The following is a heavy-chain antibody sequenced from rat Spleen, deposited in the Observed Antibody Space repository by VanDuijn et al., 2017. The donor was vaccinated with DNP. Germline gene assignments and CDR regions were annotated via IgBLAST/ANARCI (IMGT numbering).Heavy chain of an antibody. J-gene: IGHJ2*01. CDR1: GFTFSDYY. V-gene: IGHV5S10*01. CDR2: IFYAGTTT. D-gene: IGHD1-12*02. Sequence: EVQLVESGGGLVQPGRSLKLSCTASGFTFSDYYMAWVRQAPKKGLEWVATIFYAGTTTYYRGSVKGRFTISRDNAKNTLYLQMNSLRSEDMATYYCARWGGDYFDYWGQGVMVTVSS. CDR3: ARWGGDYFDY.